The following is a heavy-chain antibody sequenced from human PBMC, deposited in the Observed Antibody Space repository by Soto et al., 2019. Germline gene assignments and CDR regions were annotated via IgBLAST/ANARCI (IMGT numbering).Heavy chain of an antibody. D-gene: IGHD4-4*01. CDR3: ARGAYSNYEALRNGMDV. CDR2: IYHSGST. V-gene: IGHV4-30-2*01. CDR1: GVSISSGGYS. J-gene: IGHJ6*02. Sequence: QLQLQESGSGLVKPSQTLSLTCAVSGVSISSGGYSWSWIRQPPGKGLEWIGYIYHSGSTYYNPSLKRRVTISVDRSKNQFSLKLSSVTAADTAVYYCARGAYSNYEALRNGMDVWGQGTTGTVSS.